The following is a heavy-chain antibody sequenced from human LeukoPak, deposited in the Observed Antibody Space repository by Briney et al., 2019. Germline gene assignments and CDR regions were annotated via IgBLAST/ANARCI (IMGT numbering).Heavy chain of an antibody. CDR2: IYYSGST. CDR1: GGSISRGGYS. Sequence: SQTLSLTCGVSGGSISRGGYSWSWIRQSPRKGLEWIGYIYYSGSTNYNPSLKSRVTISVDTSKNQFSLKLSSVTAADTAVYYCARYSSSWALFDYWGQGTLVTVSS. J-gene: IGHJ4*02. V-gene: IGHV4-30-4*07. CDR3: ARYSSSWALFDY. D-gene: IGHD6-13*01.